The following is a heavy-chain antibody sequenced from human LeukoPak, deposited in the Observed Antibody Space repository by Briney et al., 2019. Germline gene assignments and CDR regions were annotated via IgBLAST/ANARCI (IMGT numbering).Heavy chain of an antibody. J-gene: IGHJ4*02. CDR2: VDYSGSP. V-gene: IGHV4-59*07. Sequence: PSDTLSLTCSVSRHSISTYYWRWIRQPPGKEREWIGYVDYSGSPNYNPSLKSRLTMSIHTSKNQFSLRLSSVTAADSALYYCARVGSGSFDYWGQGTLVTVSS. CDR1: RHSISTYY. D-gene: IGHD3-3*01. CDR3: ARVGSGSFDY.